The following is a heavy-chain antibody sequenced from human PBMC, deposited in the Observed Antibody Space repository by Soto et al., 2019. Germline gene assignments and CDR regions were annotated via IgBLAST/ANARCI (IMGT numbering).Heavy chain of an antibody. D-gene: IGHD3-16*02. CDR3: ASLYYDYVWGSYRYTLRAFDI. CDR2: IIPIFGTT. Sequence: WASVKVSCKASGGTFSSYAISWVRQAPGQGLEWMGGIIPIFGTTNYAQKFQGRVTITADESTSTAYMELSSLRSEDTAVYYCASLYYDYVWGSYRYTLRAFDIWGQGTMVTVSS. V-gene: IGHV1-69*13. J-gene: IGHJ3*02. CDR1: GGTFSSYA.